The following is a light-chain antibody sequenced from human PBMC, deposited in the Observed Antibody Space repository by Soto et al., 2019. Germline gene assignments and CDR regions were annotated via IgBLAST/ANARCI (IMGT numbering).Light chain of an antibody. CDR3: QQSYSTPRT. Sequence: DIQMTQSPSSLSASVGDRVTITCRASQSISNYLNWYQQKPGKAPKLLMYAASSLQSGVPSRFSGSVSGTDFTLTISSLQPEDFATYSCQQSYSTPRTFGQGTKVEI. CDR1: QSISNY. CDR2: AAS. J-gene: IGKJ1*01. V-gene: IGKV1-39*01.